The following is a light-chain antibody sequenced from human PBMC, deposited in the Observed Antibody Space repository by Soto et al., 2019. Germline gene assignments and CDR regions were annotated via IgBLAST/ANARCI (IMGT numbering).Light chain of an antibody. CDR2: EVN. V-gene: IGLV2-14*01. CDR3: TSYTTSTSGV. J-gene: IGLJ3*02. CDR1: SSDVGSYNF. Sequence: QSALTQPASVSGSPGQSITISCTGTSSDVGSYNFVSWYQQHPGKGPKLMIYEVNNRPSGVSYRFSGSKSGNTASLTISGLQAEDEADYYCTSYTTSTSGVFGGGTKLTVL.